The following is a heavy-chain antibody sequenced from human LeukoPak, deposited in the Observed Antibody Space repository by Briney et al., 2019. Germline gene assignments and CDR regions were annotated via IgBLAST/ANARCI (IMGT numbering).Heavy chain of an antibody. J-gene: IGHJ4*02. CDR2: ISGNGGST. D-gene: IGHD3-22*01. Sequence: GGSLRLSCAASGFTFSSYAMHWVRQAPGKGLEYVSAISGNGGSTYYANSVKGRFTISRDNSKDTMYLQMGSLRAEDMAVYYCARDYRGSSGYYHTPVDYWGQGTLVTVSS. CDR1: GFTFSSYA. CDR3: ARDYRGSSGYYHTPVDY. V-gene: IGHV3-64*01.